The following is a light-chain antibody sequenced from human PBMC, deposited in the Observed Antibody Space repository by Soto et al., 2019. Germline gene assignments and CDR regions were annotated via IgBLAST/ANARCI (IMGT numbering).Light chain of an antibody. CDR1: QSVSRY. CDR3: QQCSDWPLFT. Sequence: EIVMTQSPATLSVSPGERVTLSCRASQSVSRYLAWYQHKPGLPPRLLIYGASARATGIPARFSGSGSGTDFTLTISSLQSEDCAVDFCQQCSDWPLFTFGQGTQLEVK. CDR2: GAS. V-gene: IGKV3-15*01. J-gene: IGKJ5*01.